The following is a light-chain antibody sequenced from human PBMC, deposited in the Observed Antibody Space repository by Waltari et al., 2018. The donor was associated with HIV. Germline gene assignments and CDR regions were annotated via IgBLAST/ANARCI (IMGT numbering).Light chain of an antibody. Sequence: QSVLTQPPSASGTPGRRVTISCSGNNSNVGSNPVNWYRQVPGTAPKLLMFSNEQRPSGVPDRFSGSKSGTSASLAIRGLKSEDEADYYCAARDDSLNAWVFGGGTKVTVL. J-gene: IGLJ3*02. CDR2: SNE. V-gene: IGLV1-44*01. CDR3: AARDDSLNAWV. CDR1: NSNVGSNP.